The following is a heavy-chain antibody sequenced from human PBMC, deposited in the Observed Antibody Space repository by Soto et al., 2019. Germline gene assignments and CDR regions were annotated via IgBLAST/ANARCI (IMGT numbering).Heavy chain of an antibody. J-gene: IGHJ4*02. Sequence: GGSLRLSCAASGFTFSDYYMSWIRQAPGKGLEWVSYTSSSSSYTNYADSVKGRFTISRDNAKNSLYLQMNSLRAEDTAVYYCASSLAPKFDYWGQGTLVTVSS. CDR3: ASSLAPKFDY. CDR2: TSSSSSYT. CDR1: GFTFSDYY. V-gene: IGHV3-11*06.